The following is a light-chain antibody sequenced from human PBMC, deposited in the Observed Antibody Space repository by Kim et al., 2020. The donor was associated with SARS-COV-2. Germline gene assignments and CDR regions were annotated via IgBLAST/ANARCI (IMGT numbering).Light chain of an antibody. V-gene: IGKV1-33*01. J-gene: IGKJ4*01. CDR1: QDISNY. Sequence: DIQMTQSPSSLSAAVGDRVTITCQASQDISNYLNWYQQKTGKAPKLLISDASDLETGVPSRFSGSGVGTDFTFTINNLQPEDIATYYCQQHDSMPLTFGGGTKVDIK. CDR3: QQHDSMPLT. CDR2: DAS.